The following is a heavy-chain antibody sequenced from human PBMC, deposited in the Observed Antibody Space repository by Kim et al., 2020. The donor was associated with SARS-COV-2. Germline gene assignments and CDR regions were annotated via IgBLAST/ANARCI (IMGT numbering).Heavy chain of an antibody. CDR3: ARGSGYSSGWYGFYFDY. CDR1: GGSFSGYY. Sequence: SETLSLTCAIYGGSFSGYYWSWIRQPPGKGLEWIGEINLSGSTNYNPSLKSRVTISVDTSKNQFSLKLSSVTAADTAVYYCARGSGYSSGWYGFYFDYWGQGTLVTVSS. CDR2: INLSGST. V-gene: IGHV4-34*01. D-gene: IGHD6-19*01. J-gene: IGHJ4*02.